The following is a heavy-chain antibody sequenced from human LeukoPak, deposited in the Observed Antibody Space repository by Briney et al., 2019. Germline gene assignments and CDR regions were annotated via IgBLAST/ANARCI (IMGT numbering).Heavy chain of an antibody. J-gene: IGHJ4*02. CDR2: IDMSGTTI. Sequence: GRSLRLSCAASGFTFSSYAMHWVRQAPGKGLEWVSYIDMSGTTIYYADSVKGRFTISRDNAKNSLFLQMNSLRAEDTAVYYCAKDILAAGLFFDYWGQGVLVTVSS. CDR1: GFTFSSYA. CDR3: AKDILAAGLFFDY. V-gene: IGHV3-48*04. D-gene: IGHD6-13*01.